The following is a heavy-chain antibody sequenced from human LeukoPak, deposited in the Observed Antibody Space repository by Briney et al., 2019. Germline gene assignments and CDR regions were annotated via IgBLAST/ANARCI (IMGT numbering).Heavy chain of an antibody. V-gene: IGHV3-48*01. J-gene: IGHJ4*02. Sequence: GGSLRLSCAASGFAFNTYSMNWVRQAPGKGLEWISFISGSSTTILYADSMKGRFTISRDNSKNTLYLQMNSLRAEDTAEYYCAKDSNGWYQRGSNYFDYWGQGTLVTVSS. CDR2: ISGSSTTI. D-gene: IGHD6-19*01. CDR3: AKDSNGWYQRGSNYFDY. CDR1: GFAFNTYS.